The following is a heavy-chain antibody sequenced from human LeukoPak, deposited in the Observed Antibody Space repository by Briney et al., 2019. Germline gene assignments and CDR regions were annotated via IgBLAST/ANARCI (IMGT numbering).Heavy chain of an antibody. CDR2: IWYDGSNK. J-gene: IGHJ3*01. CDR3: ARDLKVRADIVATMGY. V-gene: IGHV3-33*01. Sequence: PGRSLRLSCAASGFTFSSYGMHWVRQAPGKGLEWVAVIWYDGSNKYYADSVRGRFTISRDNSKNTLYLQMNSLRAEDTAVYYCARDLKVRADIVATMGYWGQGTMVTVSS. D-gene: IGHD5-12*01. CDR1: GFTFSSYG.